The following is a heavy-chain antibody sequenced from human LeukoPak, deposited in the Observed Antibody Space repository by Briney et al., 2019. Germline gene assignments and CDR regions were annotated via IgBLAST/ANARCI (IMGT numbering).Heavy chain of an antibody. CDR2: IWYDGSNK. CDR1: GFTFSSYG. V-gene: IGHV3-33*01. CDR3: ARGPPRGKYYYMDV. Sequence: PGRSLRLSCAASGFTFSSYGMHWVRQAPGKGLEWVAVIWYDGSNKYYGDSVKGRFTISRDNSKKTLYLQMNSLRVEDTAVYYCARGPPRGKYYYMDVWGKGTTVTVSS. D-gene: IGHD1-1*01. J-gene: IGHJ6*03.